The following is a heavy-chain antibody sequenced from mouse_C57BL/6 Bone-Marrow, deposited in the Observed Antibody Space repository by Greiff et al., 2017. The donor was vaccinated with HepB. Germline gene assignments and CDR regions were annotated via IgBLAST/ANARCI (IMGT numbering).Heavy chain of an antibody. CDR2: IHPNSGST. CDR3: TRRGIYDYALYY. J-gene: IGHJ2*01. Sequence: VQLQQPGAELVKPGASVKLSCKASGYTFTSYWMHWVKQRPGQGLEWIGMIHPNSGSTNYNEKFKSKATLPVDKSSSTAYMQLSSLTSEDSAVYYCTRRGIYDYALYYWGQGTTLTVSS. D-gene: IGHD2-4*01. CDR1: GYTFTSYW. V-gene: IGHV1-64*01.